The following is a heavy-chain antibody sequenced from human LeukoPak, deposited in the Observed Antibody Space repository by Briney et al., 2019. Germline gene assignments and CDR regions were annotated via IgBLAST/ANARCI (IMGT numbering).Heavy chain of an antibody. V-gene: IGHV3-7*01. CDR2: INQDGSEI. CDR1: GFTFSSYW. J-gene: IGHJ5*02. D-gene: IGHD3-3*01. Sequence: GGSLRLSCAASGFTFSSYWMSWVRQAPGKGLEWVSDINQDGSEIYYVDSVKGRFTISRDNAKNSLYLQMNSLRAEDTAVYYCARGLTGFWSGYSNWFDPWGQGTLVTVSS. CDR3: ARGLTGFWSGYSNWFDP.